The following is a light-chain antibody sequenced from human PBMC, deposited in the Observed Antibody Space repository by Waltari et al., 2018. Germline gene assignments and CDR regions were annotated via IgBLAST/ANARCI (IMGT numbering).Light chain of an antibody. CDR1: HRCDDY. V-gene: IGKV3-20*01. CDR2: GAS. J-gene: IGKJ5*01. CDR3: QQYGNSPIT. Sequence: IVLTQSPGTVSLSPGDRVTLSCRASHRCDDYLAWYQQKPGQVPTLLIYGASHRAPGIPDRFAAGGSGTDFSLTITRVEPEDSAVFYCQQYGNSPITFGQGTRLEIK.